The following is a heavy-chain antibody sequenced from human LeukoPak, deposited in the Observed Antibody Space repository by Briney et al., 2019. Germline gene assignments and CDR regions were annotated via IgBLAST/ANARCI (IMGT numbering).Heavy chain of an antibody. CDR1: GFTFSNYA. CDR2: STGSGRTT. D-gene: IGHD4-17*01. Sequence: GGSLRLSCSASGFTFSNYAMTWVRQAPGRGLEWVSASTGSGRTTYYADSVMGRFTISRDNSKSTLYLQMNSLRAEDTAVYYCAKLQSDGLRTYYGMDVWGQGTTVTVSS. CDR3: AKLQSDGLRTYYGMDV. V-gene: IGHV3-23*01. J-gene: IGHJ6*02.